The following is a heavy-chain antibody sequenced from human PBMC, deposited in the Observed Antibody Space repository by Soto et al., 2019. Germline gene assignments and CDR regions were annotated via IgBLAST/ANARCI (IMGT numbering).Heavy chain of an antibody. Sequence: EVQLLESGGGLVQPGGSLRLSCAASGFTFSSYAMSWVRQAPGKGLEWVSAISGSGGSTYYADSVKGRFTISRDTSKNTLYLQMNSLRAEDTAVYYCAKDSYYDSSGYYYYWGQGTLVTVSS. CDR2: ISGSGGST. CDR3: AKDSYYDSSGYYYY. V-gene: IGHV3-23*01. D-gene: IGHD3-22*01. CDR1: GFTFSSYA. J-gene: IGHJ4*02.